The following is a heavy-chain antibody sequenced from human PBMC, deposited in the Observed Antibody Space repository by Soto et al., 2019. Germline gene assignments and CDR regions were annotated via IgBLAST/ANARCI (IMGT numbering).Heavy chain of an antibody. CDR3: ARHGLGYCSGGSCRRWFDP. CDR1: GGSISSYY. J-gene: IGHJ5*02. D-gene: IGHD2-15*01. CDR2: IYYSGST. Sequence: SETLSLTCTVSGGSISSYYWSWIRQPPGKGLEWIGYIYYSGSTNYNPSLKSRVTISVDTSKNQFSLKLSSVTAADTAVYYCARHGLGYCSGGSCRRWFDPWGQGTLVTVSS. V-gene: IGHV4-59*08.